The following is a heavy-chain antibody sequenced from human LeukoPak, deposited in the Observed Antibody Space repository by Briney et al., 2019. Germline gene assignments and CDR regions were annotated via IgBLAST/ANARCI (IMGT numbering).Heavy chain of an antibody. D-gene: IGHD4-17*01. CDR1: GGSISSYY. CDR2: IYYSGST. CDR3: ARGVSDYRYWYFDL. J-gene: IGHJ2*01. V-gene: IGHV4-59*01. Sequence: PSETLSLTCTVSGGSISSYYWSWIRQPPGKGLEWIGYIYYSGSTNYNPSLKSRVTISVDTSKNQFSLKLSSVTAADTAVYYCARGVSDYRYWYFDLWGRGTLVTVSS.